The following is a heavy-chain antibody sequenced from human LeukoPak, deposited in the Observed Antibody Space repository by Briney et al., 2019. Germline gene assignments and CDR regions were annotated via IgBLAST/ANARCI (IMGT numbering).Heavy chain of an antibody. D-gene: IGHD3-10*01. CDR3: ARVAVIITDSSDY. CDR1: GYTFTGYY. Sequence: ASVKVSCKASGYTFTGYYMHWVRQAPGQGLEWMGWINPNSGGTNYAQKFQGRVTMTRGTSISTAYMELSRLRSDDTAVYYCARVAVIITDSSDYWGQGTLVTVSS. J-gene: IGHJ4*02. V-gene: IGHV1-2*02. CDR2: INPNSGGT.